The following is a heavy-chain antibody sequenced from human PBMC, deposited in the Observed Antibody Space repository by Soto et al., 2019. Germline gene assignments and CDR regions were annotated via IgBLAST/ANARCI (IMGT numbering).Heavy chain of an antibody. J-gene: IGHJ5*02. CDR2: INHSGST. CDR1: NGSITSAIYY. Sequence: SETLSLTCTVSNGSITSAIYYWGWIRQPPGKGLEWIGEINHSGSTNYNPSLKTRVTISVDTSKNQFSLKLSSVTAADTAVYYCARGALGNTMVRPEARWFDPWGQGTLVTVSS. CDR3: ARGALGNTMVRPEARWFDP. V-gene: IGHV4-39*07. D-gene: IGHD3-10*01.